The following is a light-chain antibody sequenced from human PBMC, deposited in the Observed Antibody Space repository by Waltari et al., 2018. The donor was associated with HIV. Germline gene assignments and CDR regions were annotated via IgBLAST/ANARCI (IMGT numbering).Light chain of an antibody. CDR2: EVS. Sequence: HSALTQPAYVSGSPAQSIPLPRTGTSSDAGGPTLVSWYQQHPGKAPKLMIYEVSKRPAGVSNRFSGSKSGNTASLTISGLQAEDEADYYCCAYAGSTTYVIFGGGTKLTVL. CDR1: SSDAGGPTL. CDR3: CAYAGSTTYVI. V-gene: IGLV2-23*02. J-gene: IGLJ2*01.